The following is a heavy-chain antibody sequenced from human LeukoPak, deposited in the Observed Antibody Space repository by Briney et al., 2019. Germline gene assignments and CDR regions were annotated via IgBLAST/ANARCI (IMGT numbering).Heavy chain of an antibody. CDR1: GGTFSSYA. V-gene: IGHV1-69*04. CDR2: IIPILGIA. J-gene: IGHJ1*01. CDR3: ARDNGVITIFSMDLQH. Sequence: GASVKVSCKASGGTFSSYAISWVRQAPGQGLEWMGRIIPILGIANYAQKFQGRVTITADKSTSTAYMELSSLRSEDTAVYYCARDNGVITIFSMDLQHWGQGTLVTVSS. D-gene: IGHD3-3*01.